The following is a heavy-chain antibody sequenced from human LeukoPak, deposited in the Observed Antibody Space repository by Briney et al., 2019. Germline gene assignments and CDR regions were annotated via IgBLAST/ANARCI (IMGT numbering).Heavy chain of an antibody. CDR1: GGSISPHY. V-gene: IGHV4-59*08. D-gene: IGHD5-24*01. CDR3: ARERRDASNYPYYTYYLDV. Sequence: PSETLSLTCSVSGGSISPHYWSWIRQSPEKGLEWIGFIYHSGTTTCNPSLQSRVTISVDTSKNQFSLKVTSVTAADTAVYFCARERRDASNYPYYTYYLDVWGKGTAVTVSS. J-gene: IGHJ6*03. CDR2: IYHSGTT.